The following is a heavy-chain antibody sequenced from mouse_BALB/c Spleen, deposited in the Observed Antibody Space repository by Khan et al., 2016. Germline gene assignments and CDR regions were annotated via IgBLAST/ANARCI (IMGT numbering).Heavy chain of an antibody. Sequence: VQLQQPGPELVKPGASVKISCKASGYSFTGYFMNWVMQSHGKSLEWIGRINPYNGDTFYNQKFKGKATLTVDKSSSTAHMELRSLASEDSAVYYCARGAMDYWGQGTSVTVSS. CDR2: INPYNGDT. J-gene: IGHJ4*01. CDR3: ARGAMDY. V-gene: IGHV1-20*02. CDR1: GYSFTGYF.